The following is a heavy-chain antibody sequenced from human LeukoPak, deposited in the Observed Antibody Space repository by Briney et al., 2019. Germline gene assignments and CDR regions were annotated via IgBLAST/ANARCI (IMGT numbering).Heavy chain of an antibody. CDR1: GYTFTSYY. CDR3: AAFPMTAYYYYMDV. CDR2: INPTGGST. D-gene: IGHD2-21*02. J-gene: IGHJ6*03. Sequence: GASVKVSCKASGYTFTSYYMHWVRQAPGQGLEWMGLINPTGGSTGYAQKFQGRVTMTRDMSTSTDYMELSSLRSEDTAVYYCAAFPMTAYYYYMDVWGKGTTVTVSS. V-gene: IGHV1-46*01.